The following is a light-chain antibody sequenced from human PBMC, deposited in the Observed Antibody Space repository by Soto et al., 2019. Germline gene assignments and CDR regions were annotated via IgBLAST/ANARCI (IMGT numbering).Light chain of an antibody. Sequence: DIQMTQSPSSLSASVGDRVTITCRASQSISDYLNWYQQIPGKSPKLLIYAASGLQSGVPSRFSGSGSGTDFTLTISSLQREDFAIYYCQQSYSTPLTFGGGTKVDIK. V-gene: IGKV1-39*01. CDR2: AAS. CDR1: QSISDY. CDR3: QQSYSTPLT. J-gene: IGKJ4*01.